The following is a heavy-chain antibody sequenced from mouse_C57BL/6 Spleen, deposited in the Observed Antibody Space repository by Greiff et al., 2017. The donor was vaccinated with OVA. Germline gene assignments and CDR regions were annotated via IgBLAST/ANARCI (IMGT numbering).Heavy chain of an antibody. D-gene: IGHD2-14*01. J-gene: IGHJ1*03. Sequence: EVMLVESGGGLVKPGGSLKLSCAASGFTFSDYGMHWVRQAPEKGLEWVAYISSGSSTIYYADTVKGRFTISRDNAKNTLFLQMTSLRSEDTAMYYCARLYDDWYFDVWGTGTTVTVSS. CDR3: ARLYDDWYFDV. CDR1: GFTFSDYG. CDR2: ISSGSSTI. V-gene: IGHV5-17*01.